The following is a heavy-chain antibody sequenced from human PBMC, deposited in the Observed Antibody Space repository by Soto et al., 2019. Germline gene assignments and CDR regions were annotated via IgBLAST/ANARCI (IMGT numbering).Heavy chain of an antibody. D-gene: IGHD3-3*01. Sequence: PGESLKISCQGSGYSFTSYWISWVRQMPGKGLEWMGRIDPSDSYTNYSPSFQGHVTISADKSISTAYLQWSSLKASDTAMYYCARHNADFWSGYSNYYYGMDVWGQGTTVTVSS. J-gene: IGHJ6*02. CDR1: GYSFTSYW. CDR2: IDPSDSYT. CDR3: ARHNADFWSGYSNYYYGMDV. V-gene: IGHV5-10-1*01.